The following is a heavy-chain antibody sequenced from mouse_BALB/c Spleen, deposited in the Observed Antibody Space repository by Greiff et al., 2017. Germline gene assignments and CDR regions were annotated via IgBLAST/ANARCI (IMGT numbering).Heavy chain of an antibody. J-gene: IGHJ3*01. V-gene: IGHV6-6*02. CDR3: TRCYYGSFAY. D-gene: IGHD1-1*01. CDR1: GFTFSNYW. Sequence: EVQRVESGGGLVQPGGSMKLSCVASGFTFSNYWMNWVRQSPEKGLEWVAEIRLKSNNYATHYAESVKGRFTISRDDSKSSVYLQMNNLRAEDTGIYYGTRCYYGSFAYWGQGTLVTVSA. CDR2: IRLKSNNYAT.